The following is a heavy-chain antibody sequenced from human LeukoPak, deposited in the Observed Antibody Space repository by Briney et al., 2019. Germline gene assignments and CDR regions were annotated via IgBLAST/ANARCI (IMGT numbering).Heavy chain of an antibody. CDR2: IYYSGST. D-gene: IGHD3-3*01. CDR1: GDSISGSSYY. J-gene: IGHJ4*02. CDR3: ARLLYDFWSASFDF. V-gene: IGHV4-39*01. Sequence: PSETLSLTCTVSGDSISGSSYYWGWIRQPPGKGLEWIGNIYYSGSTYYNPSLKSRVTISVDTSKNQFSLRLSSVTAADTAVYYCARLLYDFWSASFDFWGQGTLVAVSS.